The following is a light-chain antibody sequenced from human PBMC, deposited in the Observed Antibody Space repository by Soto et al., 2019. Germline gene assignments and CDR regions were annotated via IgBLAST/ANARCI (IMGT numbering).Light chain of an antibody. CDR2: EVS. Sequence: QSVLTQPASVSGSPGQSITISCTGTSSDVGGYNYVSWYQQHPGKAPKLMIYEVSNRPSGVSNRFSGSKSGNTASLTISGLQAEDEADYYCSSYASSSTSVGTGTKVTVL. J-gene: IGLJ1*01. CDR1: SSDVGGYNY. CDR3: SSYASSSTS. V-gene: IGLV2-14*03.